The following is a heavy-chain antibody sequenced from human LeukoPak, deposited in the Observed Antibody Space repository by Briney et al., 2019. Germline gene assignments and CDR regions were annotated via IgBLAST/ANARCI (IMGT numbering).Heavy chain of an antibody. Sequence: GGSLRLSCAASEFTFSSYAMGWVRQAPGKGLEWVASISGTGSGTYYADSVKGRFTISRDNSKNEMYLQMNSLRAEDTAVYYCARYFDNTGFSWRRFDYWGQGALVTVSS. CDR2: ISGTGSGT. CDR3: ARYFDNTGFSWRRFDY. D-gene: IGHD3-22*01. V-gene: IGHV3-23*01. J-gene: IGHJ4*02. CDR1: EFTFSSYA.